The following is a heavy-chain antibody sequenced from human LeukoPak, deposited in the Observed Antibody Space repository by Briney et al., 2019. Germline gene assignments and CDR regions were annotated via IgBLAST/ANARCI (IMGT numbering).Heavy chain of an antibody. Sequence: SQTLSLTCTVSGGSISSGGYYWSWIRQHPGKGLEWIGYIYYSGSTYYNPSLKSRVTISVDTSKNQFSLKLSSVTAADTAVYYCATSYDHGWLIGSWGQGTLVTVSS. V-gene: IGHV4-31*03. CDR2: IYYSGST. CDR3: ATSYDHGWLIGS. J-gene: IGHJ4*02. D-gene: IGHD3-16*01. CDR1: GGSISSGGYY.